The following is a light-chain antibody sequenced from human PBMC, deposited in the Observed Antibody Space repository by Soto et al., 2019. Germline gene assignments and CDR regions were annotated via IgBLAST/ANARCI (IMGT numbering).Light chain of an antibody. CDR2: EVS. CDR3: SSYAGSNNVI. CDR1: SSDVGGYNY. Sequence: QSVLTQPPSASGSPGQSVTISCTGASSDVGGYNYVSWYQQHPGKAPKLMIYEVSERPSGVPDRFSGSKSGNTASLTVSGLQAEDEADYYFSSYAGSNNVIFGGGTKLTVL. J-gene: IGLJ2*01. V-gene: IGLV2-8*01.